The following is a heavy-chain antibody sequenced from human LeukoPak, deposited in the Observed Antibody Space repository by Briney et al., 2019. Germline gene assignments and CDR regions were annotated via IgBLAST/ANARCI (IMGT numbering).Heavy chain of an antibody. D-gene: IGHD2-2*01. CDR2: INPNSGGT. CDR3: ARDCSSTSCYDY. V-gene: IGHV1-2*02. J-gene: IGHJ4*02. CDR1: GYTFTSYG. Sequence: ASVKVSCKASGYTFTSYGISWVRQAPGQGLEWMGWINPNSGGTNYAQKFQGRVTMTRDTSISTAYMELSRLRSDDTAVYYCARDCSSTSCYDYWGQGTLVTVSS.